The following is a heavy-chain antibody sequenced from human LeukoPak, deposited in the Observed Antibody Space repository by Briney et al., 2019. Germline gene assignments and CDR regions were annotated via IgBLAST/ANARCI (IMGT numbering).Heavy chain of an antibody. V-gene: IGHV1-2*02. D-gene: IGHD4-23*01. CDR2: INPNSGGT. CDR3: ASFTVVTQY. Sequence: ASVKVSCKASGYTFTDYYMHWVRQAPGQGLEWMGWINPNSGGTNYAQKFQGRVTMTRDTSISTVYMEMSRLRSDDTAVYYCASFTVVTQYWGQGTLVTVSS. J-gene: IGHJ4*02. CDR1: GYTFTDYY.